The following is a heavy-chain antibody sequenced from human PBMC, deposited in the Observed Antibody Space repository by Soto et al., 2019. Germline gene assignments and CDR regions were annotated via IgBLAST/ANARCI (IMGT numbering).Heavy chain of an antibody. Sequence: SETRSLTCAVYGGSFSGYYWSWIRQPPGKGLEWIGEINHSGSTNYNPSLKSRVTISVDTSKNQFSLKLSSVTAADTAVYYCGRGVVDVVVPAAIVPPYHYYGMDGWGQGTTVTVSS. J-gene: IGHJ6*02. D-gene: IGHD2-2*01. CDR3: GRGVVDVVVPAAIVPPYHYYGMDG. CDR1: GGSFSGYY. CDR2: INHSGST. V-gene: IGHV4-34*01.